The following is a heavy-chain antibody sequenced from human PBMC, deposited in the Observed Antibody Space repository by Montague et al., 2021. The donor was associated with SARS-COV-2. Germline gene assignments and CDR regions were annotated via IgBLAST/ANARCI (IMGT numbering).Heavy chain of an antibody. V-gene: IGHV4-59*01. CDR1: GGSISTYY. D-gene: IGHD3-9*01. CDR2: IDYSGTT. J-gene: IGHJ6*02. Sequence: SETLSLTCTVSGGSISTYYWNWIRQFPGKGLEWIGYIDYSGTTNYNPSLQSRAIISVDRSKIQFSLKLNSVTVADTAIYYCARLPYDNSYGMDVWGQGTTVTVSS. CDR3: ARLPYDNSYGMDV.